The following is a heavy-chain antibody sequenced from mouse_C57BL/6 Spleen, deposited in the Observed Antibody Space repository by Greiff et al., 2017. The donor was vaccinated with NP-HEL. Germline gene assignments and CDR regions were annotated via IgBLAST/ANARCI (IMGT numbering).Heavy chain of an antibody. D-gene: IGHD1-1*01. CDR3: ARSVYYGSPYWYFDV. CDR2: IYPSDSET. V-gene: IGHV1-61*01. J-gene: IGHJ1*03. Sequence: QVQLQQPGAELVRPGSSVKLSCKASGYTFTSYWMDWVKQRPGQGLEWIGNIYPSDSETHYNQKFKDKATLTVDKSSSTAYMQLSSLTSEDSAVYYCARSVYYGSPYWYFDVWGTGTTVTVSS. CDR1: GYTFTSYW.